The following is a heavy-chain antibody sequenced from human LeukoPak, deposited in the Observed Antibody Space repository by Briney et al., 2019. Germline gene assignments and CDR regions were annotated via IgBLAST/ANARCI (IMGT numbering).Heavy chain of an antibody. J-gene: IGHJ4*02. Sequence: KASETLSLTCTVSGGSITNYYWSWIRQAPGKGLEWIGHIYYSGSTNYNPSLKSRVTISVDTSKNQFSLKLSSVTAADTAVYYCARSVGSGWYGEIDYWGQGTLVTVSS. CDR2: IYYSGST. D-gene: IGHD6-19*01. CDR1: GGSITNYY. V-gene: IGHV4-59*01. CDR3: ARSVGSGWYGEIDY.